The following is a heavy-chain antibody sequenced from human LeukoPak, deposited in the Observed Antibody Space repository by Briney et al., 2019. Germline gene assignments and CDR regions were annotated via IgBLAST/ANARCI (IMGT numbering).Heavy chain of an antibody. Sequence: SETLSLTCTVSGGSISSGSYYWSWIRQPAGKGLEWIGRIYTSGSTNYNPSLKSRGTISVDTSKNQFSLKLSSVTAADTAVYYCARDKYYDSSDYMDVWGKGTTVTVSS. V-gene: IGHV4-61*02. D-gene: IGHD3-22*01. CDR1: GGSISSGSYY. CDR2: IYTSGST. CDR3: ARDKYYDSSDYMDV. J-gene: IGHJ6*03.